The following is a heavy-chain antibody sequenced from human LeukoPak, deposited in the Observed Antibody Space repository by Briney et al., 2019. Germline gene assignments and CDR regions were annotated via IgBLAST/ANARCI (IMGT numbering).Heavy chain of an antibody. V-gene: IGHV4-39*01. Sequence: PSETLSLTCTVSGGSISSSTYCWGWIRQPPGKGLEWIGSIYYSGSTYYNPSLKSRVTISVDTSKNHFSLNLSSVTAADTAVYYCARQSRGSSSSRDYFDYWGQGTLVTVSS. CDR1: GGSISSSTYC. CDR2: IYYSGST. CDR3: ARQSRGSSSSRDYFDY. D-gene: IGHD6-6*01. J-gene: IGHJ4*02.